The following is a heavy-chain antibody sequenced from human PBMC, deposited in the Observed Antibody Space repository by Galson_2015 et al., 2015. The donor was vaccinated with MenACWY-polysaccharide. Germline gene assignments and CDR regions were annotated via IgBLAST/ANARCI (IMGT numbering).Heavy chain of an antibody. Sequence: SLRLSCAASGFAVGSNYISWVRQAPGKGLEWVSVIYRSGSTYYADSVRGRFTISRDNSKNMVYLQMNSLRAEDTAVYYCARDPDYYGSGYGMDVGGQGTTVTVSS. CDR2: IYRSGST. CDR3: ARDPDYYGSGYGMDV. CDR1: GFAVGSNY. V-gene: IGHV3-53*01. J-gene: IGHJ6*02. D-gene: IGHD3-10*01.